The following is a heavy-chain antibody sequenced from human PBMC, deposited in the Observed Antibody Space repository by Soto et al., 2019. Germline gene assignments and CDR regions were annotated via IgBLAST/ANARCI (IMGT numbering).Heavy chain of an antibody. V-gene: IGHV3-30*03. J-gene: IGHJ6*02. CDR3: AREISYYYGMDF. CDR1: GFTFSSYG. CDR2: ISYDGSNK. Sequence: QVQLVESGGGVVQPGRSLRLSCAASGFTFSSYGMHWVRQAPGKGLEWVAVISYDGSNKYYADSVKGRFTISRDNSKNTLYLQMNSLRAEDTAVYYCAREISYYYGMDFWGQGTTVTVSS.